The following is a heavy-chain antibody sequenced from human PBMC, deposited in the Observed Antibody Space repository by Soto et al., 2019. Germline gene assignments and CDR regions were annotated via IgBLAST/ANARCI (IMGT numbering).Heavy chain of an antibody. V-gene: IGHV4-59*08. Sequence: PSETLSLTCAVYGGSFSGYYWSWIRQPPVKGLEWIGYIYYSGSTNYNPSLKSRVTISVDTSENQFSLKLSSVTAADTAVYYCAGQYSFGSYGMDVWGQGTTVTVSS. CDR2: IYYSGST. CDR3: AGQYSFGSYGMDV. D-gene: IGHD5-18*01. J-gene: IGHJ6*02. CDR1: GGSFSGYY.